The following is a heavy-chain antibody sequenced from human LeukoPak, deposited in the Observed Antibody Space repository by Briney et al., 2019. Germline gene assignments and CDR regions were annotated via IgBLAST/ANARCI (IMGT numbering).Heavy chain of an antibody. V-gene: IGHV3-23*01. CDR3: AKQGSGIVVVPFDY. CDR1: GFTFSSYA. CDR2: ISGSGGST. Sequence: GGSLRLSCAASGFTFSSYAMSWVRQAPGKGLEWVSAISGSGGSTYYADSVKDRFTISRDNSKNTLYLQMNSLRAEDTAVYYCAKQGSGIVVVPFDYWGQGTLVTVSS. D-gene: IGHD3-22*01. J-gene: IGHJ4*02.